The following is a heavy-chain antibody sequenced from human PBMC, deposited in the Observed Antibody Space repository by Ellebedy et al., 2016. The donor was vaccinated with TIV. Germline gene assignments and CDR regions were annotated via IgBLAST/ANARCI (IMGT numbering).Heavy chain of an antibody. Sequence: AASVKVSCKASGYTFTGYYMHWVRQAPGQGPEWMGWINVNSGGTNSAQRFQGRVAMTRDTSINTAYMELSRLRSDDTAVYYCARDGGVGEDWFDPWGQGTQVTVSS. J-gene: IGHJ5*02. CDR2: INVNSGGT. CDR3: ARDGGVGEDWFDP. CDR1: GYTFTGYY. V-gene: IGHV1-2*02. D-gene: IGHD3-10*01.